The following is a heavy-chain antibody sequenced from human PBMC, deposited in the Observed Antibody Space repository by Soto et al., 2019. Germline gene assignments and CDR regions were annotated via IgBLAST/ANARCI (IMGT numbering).Heavy chain of an antibody. D-gene: IGHD6-13*01. CDR2: LSAYNGNT. CDR3: ARAGDSSSWYGEYYFAY. Sequence: ASVKVACKASGYTFTSNVIIWVRQAPGQGIEWMGWLSAYNGNTNYAQKLQGRVTMTTDTSTSTAYMELRSLRSDETAVYYCARAGDSSSWYGEYYFAYGGQGTLVTVSS. CDR1: GYTFTSNV. V-gene: IGHV1-18*01. J-gene: IGHJ4*02.